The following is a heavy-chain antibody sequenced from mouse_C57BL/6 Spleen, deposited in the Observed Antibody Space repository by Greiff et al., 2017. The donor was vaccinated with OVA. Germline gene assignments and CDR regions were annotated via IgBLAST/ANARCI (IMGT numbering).Heavy chain of an antibody. V-gene: IGHV1-54*01. CDR1: GYAFTNYL. D-gene: IGHD2-4*01. J-gene: IGHJ3*01. CDR3: ARRYYDYGFAY. CDR2: INPGSGGT. Sequence: VQLQQSGAELVRPGTSVKVSCKASGYAFTNYLIEWVKQRPGQGLEWIGVINPGSGGTNYNEKFKGKATLTADKSSSTAYMQLSSLTSEDSAVYFCARRYYDYGFAYWGQGTLVTVSA.